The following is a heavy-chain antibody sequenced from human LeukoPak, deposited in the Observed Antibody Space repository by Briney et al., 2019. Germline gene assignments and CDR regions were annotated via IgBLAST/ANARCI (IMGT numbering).Heavy chain of an antibody. CDR3: ARLKGVKLPLYYYYYMDV. CDR2: INYIGRT. Sequence: SETLSLTCTVPGGSVSSSNYYWGWIRQPPGKVLDWIGSINYIGRTNYNPSLKSRVTLSVDTSKNQFSLKLSSVTAADTAVYYCARLKGVKLPLYYYYYMDVWGTGTTVIVSS. CDR1: GGSVSSSNYY. V-gene: IGHV4-39*01. J-gene: IGHJ6*03. D-gene: IGHD6-13*01.